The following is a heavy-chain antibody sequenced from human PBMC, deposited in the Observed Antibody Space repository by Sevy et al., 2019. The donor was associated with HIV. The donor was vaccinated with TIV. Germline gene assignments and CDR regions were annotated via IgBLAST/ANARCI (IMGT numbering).Heavy chain of an antibody. CDR1: GFTFSSYG. V-gene: IGHV3-30*18. CDR2: ISYDGSNK. Sequence: GGSLRLSCAASGFTFSSYGMHWVRQAPGKGLEWVAVISYDGSNKYYADSVKGRFTISRDNSKNTLYLKMNSLRAEDTAVYYCAKVSGRDVGLLSSSWGNYGMDVWGQGTTVTVSS. J-gene: IGHJ6*02. CDR3: AKVSGRDVGLLSSSWGNYGMDV. D-gene: IGHD6-6*01.